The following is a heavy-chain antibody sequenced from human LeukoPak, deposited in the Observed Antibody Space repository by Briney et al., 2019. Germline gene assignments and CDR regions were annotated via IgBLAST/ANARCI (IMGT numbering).Heavy chain of an antibody. CDR3: ARGKQQRYGGYYYYMDV. J-gene: IGHJ6*03. Sequence: PSETLSLTCAVYGGSFSGYYWSWIPQPPGKALECIGEINHSGSTNYNPSLKSRVTISVDTSKNQFSLKLSSVTAADTAVYYCARGKQQRYGGYYYYMDVWGKGTTVTVSS. CDR1: GGSFSGYY. V-gene: IGHV4-34*01. CDR2: INHSGST. D-gene: IGHD6-13*01.